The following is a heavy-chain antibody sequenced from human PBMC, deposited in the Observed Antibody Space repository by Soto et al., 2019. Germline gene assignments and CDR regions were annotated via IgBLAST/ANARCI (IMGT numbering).Heavy chain of an antibody. D-gene: IGHD3-16*01. J-gene: IGHJ6*03. CDR1: GFTFSSYA. V-gene: IGHV3-30*04. Sequence: QVQLVESGGGVVQPGRSLRLSCAASGFTFSSYAMHWVRQAPGKGLEWVAVISYDGSRGFYADSVKGRFTISRDNSKNTLYLQMNSLRAEDTAVYYCAGEPKGGTYDMDVWGQGTMVTVSS. CDR2: ISYDGSRG. CDR3: AGEPKGGTYDMDV.